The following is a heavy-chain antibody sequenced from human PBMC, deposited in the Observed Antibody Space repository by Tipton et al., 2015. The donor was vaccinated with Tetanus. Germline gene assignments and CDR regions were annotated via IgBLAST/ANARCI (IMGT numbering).Heavy chain of an antibody. CDR3: AKDQGGGRVVRLNWFDP. Sequence: TLPLTCTVSGASISGSPYFWNWIRQQPGKGPEWIGYIYYSGSTYYNPSLESRITMSVDTSKNQFSLKMNSVTAADTAVYYCAKDQGGGRVVRLNWFDPWGPGTLVTVSS. CDR1: GASISGSPYF. D-gene: IGHD6-6*01. V-gene: IGHV4-31*03. J-gene: IGHJ5*02. CDR2: IYYSGST.